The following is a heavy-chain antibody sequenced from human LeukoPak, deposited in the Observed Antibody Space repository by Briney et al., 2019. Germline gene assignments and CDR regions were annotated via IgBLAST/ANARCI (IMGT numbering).Heavy chain of an antibody. CDR1: GYSFTSYW. CDR3: AKLRGYSDDAFDI. J-gene: IGHJ3*02. V-gene: IGHV5-51*01. Sequence: GESLKTSCKGSGYSFTSYWIGWVRQMPGKGLEWMGIIYPGDSDTRYSPSFQGQVTISADKSISTAYLQWSSLKASDTAMYYCAKLRGYSDDAFDIWGQGTMVTVSS. D-gene: IGHD4-23*01. CDR2: IYPGDSDT.